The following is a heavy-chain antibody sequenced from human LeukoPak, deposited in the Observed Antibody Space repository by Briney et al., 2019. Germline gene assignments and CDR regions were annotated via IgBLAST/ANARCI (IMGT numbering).Heavy chain of an antibody. J-gene: IGHJ4*02. CDR1: GGSISSGGYS. V-gene: IGHV4-30-2*01. CDR2: IYHSGST. CDR3: ARVEMATIFFDY. D-gene: IGHD5-24*01. Sequence: SETLSLTCAVSGGSISSGGYSWSWIRQPPGKGLEWVGYIYHSGSTYYNPSLKSRVTISVDRSKNQFSLKLSSVTAADTAVYYCARVEMATIFFDYWGQGTLVTVSS.